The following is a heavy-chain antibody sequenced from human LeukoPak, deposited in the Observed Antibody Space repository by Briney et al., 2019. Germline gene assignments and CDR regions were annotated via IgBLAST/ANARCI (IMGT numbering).Heavy chain of an antibody. CDR3: ARGYMVRGAYYFDY. D-gene: IGHD3-10*01. CDR2: ISSSSSTI. J-gene: IGHJ4*02. CDR1: GFTFSSYS. Sequence: GGSLRLSCAASGFTFSSYSMSWVRQAPGKGLEWVSYISSSSSTIYYADSVKGRFTISRDNAKNSLYLQMNTLRAEDTAVYYCARGYMVRGAYYFDYWGQGNLVTVSS. V-gene: IGHV3-48*01.